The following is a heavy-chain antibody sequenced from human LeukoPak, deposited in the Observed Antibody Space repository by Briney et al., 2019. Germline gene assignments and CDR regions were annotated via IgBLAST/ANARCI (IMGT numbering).Heavy chain of an antibody. D-gene: IGHD3-22*01. CDR2: IYYSGST. J-gene: IGHJ5*02. Sequence: SGTLSLTCAVSGGSITSSNWWTWVRQPPGKGLEWIGEIYYSGSTNYNPSLKSRVTISMDKSKNQFSLELTSVTAADTAVYYCAREYDSSHGFDPWGQGTLVTVSS. CDR1: GGSITSSNW. V-gene: IGHV4-4*02. CDR3: AREYDSSHGFDP.